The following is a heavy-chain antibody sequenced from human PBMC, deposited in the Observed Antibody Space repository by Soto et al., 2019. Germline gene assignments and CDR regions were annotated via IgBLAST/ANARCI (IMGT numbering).Heavy chain of an antibody. Sequence: XASLSLTFTVSGAALSSGGYFYTWVRQPPGKGLEWLGYIYYSGGTNYNPSLKSRVTISLDKSKSQFSLRLISVTAADTAVCYCTREQSDDNYFDPWGQGTLVTVSS. J-gene: IGHJ5*02. D-gene: IGHD6-19*01. V-gene: IGHV4-61*08. CDR1: GAALSSGGYF. CDR3: TREQSDDNYFDP. CDR2: IYYSGGT.